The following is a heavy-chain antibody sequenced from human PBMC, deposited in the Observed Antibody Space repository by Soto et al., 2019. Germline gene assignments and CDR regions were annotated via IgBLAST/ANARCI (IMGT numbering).Heavy chain of an antibody. CDR3: VRERTIFGVAPGGGVDV. CDR2: IYHTGAT. V-gene: IGHV4-30-2*01. Sequence: TLSLTCTVSGGSITTSDYSWSWIRQPPGRGLEWIGSIYHTGATHYIPSLKSRLTMSLDKSKNHFSLDLTSVTAADTALYYCVRERTIFGVAPGGGVDVWGQGTTVTGSS. D-gene: IGHD3-3*01. CDR1: GGSITTSDYS. J-gene: IGHJ6*02.